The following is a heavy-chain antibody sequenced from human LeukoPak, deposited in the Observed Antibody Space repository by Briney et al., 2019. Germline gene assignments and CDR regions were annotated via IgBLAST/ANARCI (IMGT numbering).Heavy chain of an antibody. CDR2: ISSSGSYI. CDR3: ARAYFNYDSSGYYGY. J-gene: IGHJ4*02. CDR1: RFTFSSYS. Sequence: GGSLRLSCAASRFTFSSYSMNWVRQAPGKGLEWVSSISSSGSYIYYADSVKGRFTISRDNAKNSLYLQMNSLRAEDTAVYYCARAYFNYDSSGYYGYWGQGTLVTVSS. D-gene: IGHD3-22*01. V-gene: IGHV3-21*01.